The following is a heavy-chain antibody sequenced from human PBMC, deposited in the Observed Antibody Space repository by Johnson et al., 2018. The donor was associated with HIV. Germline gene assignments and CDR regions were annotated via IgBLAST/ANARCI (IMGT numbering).Heavy chain of an antibody. V-gene: IGHV3-30*03. J-gene: IGHJ3*02. Sequence: QMQLVESGGGLVQPGRSLRLSCAASGFTFSSYGMLWVRQAPGKGLEWVAVISYDGNNKYFADSVKGRFTISRDNSKNTLYLQMKSLRGEDTAVYSCARGRSSSSTAAFDIWGQGTMVTVSS. CDR3: ARGRSSSSTAAFDI. D-gene: IGHD6-6*01. CDR1: GFTFSSYG. CDR2: ISYDGNNK.